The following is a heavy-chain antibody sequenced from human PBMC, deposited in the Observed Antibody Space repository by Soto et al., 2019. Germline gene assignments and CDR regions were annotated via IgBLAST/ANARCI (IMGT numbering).Heavy chain of an antibody. D-gene: IGHD5-12*01. V-gene: IGHV1-18*01. J-gene: IGHJ5*02. Sequence: QVHLVQSGVEVKTPGASVKVSCQASGYTFFTYDISWVRQAPGQGLEWMGWISTYSGDTKYAQKFQGSVTMTTATSTTTAYLELRSRRSDDTAVYYSARHHGPTTSENWFDPWGQGTLVTVSS. CDR1: GYTFFTYD. CDR2: ISTYSGDT. CDR3: ARHHGPTTSENWFDP.